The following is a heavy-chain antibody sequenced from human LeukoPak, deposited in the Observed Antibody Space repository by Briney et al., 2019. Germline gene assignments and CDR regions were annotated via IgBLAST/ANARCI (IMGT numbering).Heavy chain of an antibody. CDR3: ARDGDYYDSSGVYFDY. V-gene: IGHV3-21*01. D-gene: IGHD3-22*01. CDR2: ISSSSSYI. CDR1: GFTFSSYS. J-gene: IGHJ4*02. Sequence: GGSLRLSCAASGFTFSSYSMNWVRQAPGKGLEWVSSISSSSSYIYYADSVKGRFTISRDNAKNSLYLQMNSLRAEDTAVYYCARDGDYYDSSGVYFDYWGQGTLVTVSS.